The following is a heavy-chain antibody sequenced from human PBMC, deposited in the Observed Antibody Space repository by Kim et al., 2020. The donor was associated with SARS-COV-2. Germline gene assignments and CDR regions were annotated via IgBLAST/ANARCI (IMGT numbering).Heavy chain of an antibody. Sequence: VKGRFTISRDNSKNTLYLQMNSLRAEDTAVYYCARSYYGSGSYSPDAFDIWGQGTMVTVSS. V-gene: IGHV3-30*01. D-gene: IGHD3-10*01. J-gene: IGHJ3*02. CDR3: ARSYYGSGSYSPDAFDI.